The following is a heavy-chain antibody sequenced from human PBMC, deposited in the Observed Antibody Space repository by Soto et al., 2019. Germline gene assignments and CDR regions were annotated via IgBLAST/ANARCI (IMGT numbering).Heavy chain of an antibody. V-gene: IGHV1-69*08. CDR3: ATIPAFAYAPSDLLST. Sequence: ASVKVSCAASGGPFNTYTFSWVRHAPGQGLEWMGSILPIMGSVNYAHDFRGRLSITADPSTTTAYMELTSLTSPDTAMYYCATIPAFAYAPSDLLSTWAKRTTVIVS. J-gene: IGHJ6*03. CDR1: GGPFNTYT. CDR2: ILPIMGSV. D-gene: IGHD2-21*01.